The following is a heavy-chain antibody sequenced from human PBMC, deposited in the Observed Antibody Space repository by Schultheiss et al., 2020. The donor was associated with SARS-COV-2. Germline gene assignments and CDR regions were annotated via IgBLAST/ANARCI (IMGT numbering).Heavy chain of an antibody. Sequence: GGSLRLSCAASGFTFTYHAMTWVRQAPGKGLEWVSDISGSGTTYYADSVKGRFIISRDNSKNTLYLQMNSLRVDDTAVYYCAKWNRNGYKERIDYCGQGTLVTVSS. D-gene: IGHD5-24*01. V-gene: IGHV3-23*01. J-gene: IGHJ4*02. CDR3: AKWNRNGYKERIDY. CDR1: GFTFTYHA. CDR2: ISGSGTT.